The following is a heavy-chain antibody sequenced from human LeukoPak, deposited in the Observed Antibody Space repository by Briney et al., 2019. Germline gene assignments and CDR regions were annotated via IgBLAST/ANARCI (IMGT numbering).Heavy chain of an antibody. Sequence: GGSLRLSCAASGFTFSTYAMNWVRQAPGKGLEWVSAISGSGDSTYYADSVKGRFTISRDNSKNTLYLQMNSLGAEDTAVYYCAKATYYYDSSDDYYFDYWGQGTLVTVSS. CDR3: AKATYYYDSSDDYYFDY. CDR1: GFTFSTYA. J-gene: IGHJ4*02. CDR2: ISGSGDST. V-gene: IGHV3-23*01. D-gene: IGHD3-22*01.